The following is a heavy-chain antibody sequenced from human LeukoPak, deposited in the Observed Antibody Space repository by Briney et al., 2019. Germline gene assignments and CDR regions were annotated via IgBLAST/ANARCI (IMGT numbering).Heavy chain of an antibody. D-gene: IGHD3-22*01. Sequence: PSETLSLTCAVYGGSFSGYYWSWIRQPPGKGLEWIGETNHSGSTNYNPSLKSRVTISVDTSKNQFSLKLSSVTAADTAVYYCARVGGSRVRLTYIDYWGQGTLVTVSS. J-gene: IGHJ4*02. CDR1: GGSFSGYY. V-gene: IGHV4-34*01. CDR2: TNHSGST. CDR3: ARVGGSRVRLTYIDY.